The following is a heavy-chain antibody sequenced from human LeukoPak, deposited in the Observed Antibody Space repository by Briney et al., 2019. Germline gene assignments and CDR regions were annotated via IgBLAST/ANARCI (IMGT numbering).Heavy chain of an antibody. J-gene: IGHJ4*02. D-gene: IGHD2-2*01. CDR1: GFTFSSYG. CDR3: ARGYYQLRLMSPFDY. Sequence: GGSLRLSCAASGFTFSSYGMHWVRQAPGKGLEWVAVIWYDGSNKYYADSVKGRFTISRDNSKNTLYLQMNSPRAEDTAVYYCARGYYQLRLMSPFDYWGQGTLVTVSS. V-gene: IGHV3-33*01. CDR2: IWYDGSNK.